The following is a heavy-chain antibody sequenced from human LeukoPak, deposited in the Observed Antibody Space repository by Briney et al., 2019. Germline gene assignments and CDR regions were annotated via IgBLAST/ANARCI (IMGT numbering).Heavy chain of an antibody. CDR3: ARAQLGFDY. J-gene: IGHJ4*02. V-gene: IGHV3-30*03. D-gene: IGHD3-16*01. CDR1: GFTFSNYG. Sequence: GGSLRLSCAASGFTFSNYGMHWVRQAPGKGLEWVAVISYDGSNKFYADSVKGRFTISRDKSKNTLYLQMNSLRAEDTAVYYCARAQLGFDYWGQGTLVTVSS. CDR2: ISYDGSNK.